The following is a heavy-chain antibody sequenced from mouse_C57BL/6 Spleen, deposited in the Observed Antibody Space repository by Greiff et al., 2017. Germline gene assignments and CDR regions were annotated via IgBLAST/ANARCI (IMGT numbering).Heavy chain of an antibody. CDR3: AREVRRGYYAMDY. D-gene: IGHD2-14*01. J-gene: IGHJ4*01. Sequence: VHVKQSGPELVKPGASVKMSCKASGYTFTDYNMHWVKQSNGKSLEWIGYINPNNGGTSYNQKFKGKATLTVNKSSSTAYMELRSLTSEDSAVYYCAREVRRGYYAMDYWGQGTSVTVSS. V-gene: IGHV1-22*01. CDR2: INPNNGGT. CDR1: GYTFTDYN.